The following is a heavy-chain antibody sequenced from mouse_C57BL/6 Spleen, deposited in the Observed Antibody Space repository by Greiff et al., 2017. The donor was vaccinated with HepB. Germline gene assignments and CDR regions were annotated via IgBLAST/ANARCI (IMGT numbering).Heavy chain of an antibody. D-gene: IGHD1-1*01. CDR1: GFTFSSYA. CDR3: ARDSSHWYFDV. J-gene: IGHJ1*03. V-gene: IGHV5-4*01. Sequence: EVQLVESGGGLVKPGGSLKLSCAASGFTFSSYAMSWVRQTPEKRLEWVATISDGGSYTYYPDNVKGRFTISRDNAKNNLYLQMSHLKSEDTAMYYCARDSSHWYFDVWGTGTTFTVSA. CDR2: ISDGGSYT.